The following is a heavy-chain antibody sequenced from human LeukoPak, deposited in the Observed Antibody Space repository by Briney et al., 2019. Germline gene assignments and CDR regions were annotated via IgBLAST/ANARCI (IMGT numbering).Heavy chain of an antibody. CDR3: AKPPEVGATVGYFDY. CDR2: ISFDGSNQ. V-gene: IGHV3-30*18. CDR1: GFTFSDYG. D-gene: IGHD1-26*01. J-gene: IGHJ4*02. Sequence: PGGSLRLSCAASGFTFSDYGMHWVRQAPGKGLEWVALISFDGSNQYYADSVKGRFTISRDNSKNTLYLQMSSLRPDDTAVYYCAKPPEVGATVGYFDYWGQGTLVTVSS.